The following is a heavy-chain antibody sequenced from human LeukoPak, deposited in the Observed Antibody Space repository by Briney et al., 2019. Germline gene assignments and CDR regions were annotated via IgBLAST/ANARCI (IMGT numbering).Heavy chain of an antibody. J-gene: IGHJ5*02. CDR3: AKGSIQLWLNPNWFDP. D-gene: IGHD5-18*01. CDR2: ISGSGGST. V-gene: IGHV3-23*01. CDR1: GFTFSSYA. Sequence: GGSLRLSCAASGFTFSSYATSWVRQAPGKGLEWVSAISGSGGSTYYADSVKGRFTISRDNSKNTLYLQMNSLRAEDTAVYYCAKGSIQLWLNPNWFDPWGQGTLVTVSS.